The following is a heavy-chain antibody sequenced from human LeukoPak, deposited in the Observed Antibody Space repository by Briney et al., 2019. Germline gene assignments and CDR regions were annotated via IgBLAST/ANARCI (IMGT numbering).Heavy chain of an antibody. D-gene: IGHD3-22*01. V-gene: IGHV3-21*01. CDR2: ISISSSYI. CDR1: GFTFSRYS. Sequence: GGSLRLSCAASGFTFSRYSMNWVRQAPGKGLEWVSSISISSSYIYYADSVKGRFTISRDNAKNTVYLQMNSLRAEDTAVYYCVRDWGYDSSGYWQKYFDTWGQGTLVTVSS. CDR3: VRDWGYDSSGYWQKYFDT. J-gene: IGHJ4*02.